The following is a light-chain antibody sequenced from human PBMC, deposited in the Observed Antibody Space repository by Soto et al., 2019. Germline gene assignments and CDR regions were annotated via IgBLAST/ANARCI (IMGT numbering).Light chain of an antibody. CDR3: TSYAGSNNLL. CDR1: SSDVGAYKY. V-gene: IGLV2-8*01. J-gene: IGLJ2*01. CDR2: EVN. Sequence: QSALTQPPSASGSPGQSVTISCTGTSSDVGAYKYVSWYQHHPGEAPRLMIYEVNKRPSGVPDRFSGSKSGNTASLTVSGLQAEDEADYYCTSYAGSNNLLFGGGTKLT.